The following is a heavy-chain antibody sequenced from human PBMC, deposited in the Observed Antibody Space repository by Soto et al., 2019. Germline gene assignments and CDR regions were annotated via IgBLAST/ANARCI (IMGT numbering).Heavy chain of an antibody. CDR1: GGTFSTSS. D-gene: IGHD1-1*01. CDR2: IIPIFGTA. J-gene: IGHJ3*02. Sequence: QVQLVQSGAELKKPGSSVKVSCKASGGTFSTSSINWVRQAPGQGLEWMGGIIPIFGTADYAQKFQGRVTLTADESTSIAYMAVRSLSAEDTAVYYGARSDACGGNSDAFDIWGQGTMVTVSS. CDR3: ARSDACGGNSDAFDI. V-gene: IGHV1-69*12.